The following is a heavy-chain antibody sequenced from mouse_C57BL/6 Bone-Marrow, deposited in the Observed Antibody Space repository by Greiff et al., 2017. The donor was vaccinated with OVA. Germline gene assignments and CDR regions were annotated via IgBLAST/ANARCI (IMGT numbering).Heavy chain of an antibody. CDR2: INPNNGGT. CDR1: GYTFTDYY. J-gene: IGHJ1*03. D-gene: IGHD1-1*01. CDR3: ARPLDYYGSSYWYFDV. V-gene: IGHV1-26*01. Sequence: EVQLQQSGPELVKPGASVKISCKASGYTFTDYYMNWVKQSHGKSLEWIGDINPNNGGTSYNQKFKGKATLTVDKSSSTAYMELRSLTSEDSAFYYCARPLDYYGSSYWYFDVWGTGTTVTVSS.